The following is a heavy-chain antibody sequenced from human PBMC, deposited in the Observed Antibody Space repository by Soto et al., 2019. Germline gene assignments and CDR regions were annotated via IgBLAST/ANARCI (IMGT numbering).Heavy chain of an antibody. J-gene: IGHJ4*02. Sequence: GSGPTLVNPTETLTLTCTVSGFSLSNARMGVSWIRQPPGKALEWLAHIFSNDEKSYSTSLKSRLTISKDTSKSQMVLTMTNMDPVDTATYYCARVSSWYGSYFDYWGQGALVTVSS. CDR3: ARVSSWYGSYFDY. CDR1: GFSLSNARMG. V-gene: IGHV2-26*02. D-gene: IGHD6-13*01. CDR2: IFSNDEK.